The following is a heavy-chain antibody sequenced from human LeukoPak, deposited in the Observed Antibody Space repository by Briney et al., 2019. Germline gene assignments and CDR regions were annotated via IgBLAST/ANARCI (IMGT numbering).Heavy chain of an antibody. CDR3: AKDGAPKAGANYYDSSGYHS. Sequence: GGSLRLSCATSGFTFSRYGMSWVRQAPGKGLEWVSAISGNGADTYYADAVKGRFTISRDNSKNTLYLQMNSLRAEDTAVYYCAKDGAPKAGANYYDSSGYHSGGQGTLVTVSS. CDR2: ISGNGADT. J-gene: IGHJ5*01. D-gene: IGHD3-22*01. V-gene: IGHV3-23*01. CDR1: GFTFSRYG.